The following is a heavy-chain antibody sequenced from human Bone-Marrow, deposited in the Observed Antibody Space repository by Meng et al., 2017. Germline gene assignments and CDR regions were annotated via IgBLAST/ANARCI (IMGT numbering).Heavy chain of an antibody. Sequence: QVQLVQSGAAVKKPGASVNVSCKASGYTFTSYAMHWVRQAPGQRLEWMGWINAGNGNTKYSQKFQGRVTITRDTSASTAYMELSSLRSEDTAVYYCARRTAVSGMTFDYWGQGTLVTVSS. V-gene: IGHV1-3*01. CDR2: INAGNGNT. CDR1: GYTFTSYA. J-gene: IGHJ4*02. CDR3: ARRTAVSGMTFDY. D-gene: IGHD4-17*01.